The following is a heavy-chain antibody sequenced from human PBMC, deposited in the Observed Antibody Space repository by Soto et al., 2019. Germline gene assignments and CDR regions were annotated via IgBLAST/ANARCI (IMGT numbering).Heavy chain of an antibody. J-gene: IGHJ6*02. V-gene: IGHV3-43D*04. CDR1: GFTFDDYA. CDR3: AKDIFTGYYGMDV. Sequence: GGSLRLSCAASGFTFDDYAMHWVRQAPGKGLEWVSLISWDGGSTYYADSVKGRFTISRDNSKNSLYLQMNSLGAEDTALYYCAKDIFTGYYGMDVWGQGTTVTVSS. CDR2: ISWDGGST.